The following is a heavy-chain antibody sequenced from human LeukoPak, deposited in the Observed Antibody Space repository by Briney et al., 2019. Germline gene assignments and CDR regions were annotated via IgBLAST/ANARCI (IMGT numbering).Heavy chain of an antibody. CDR2: ISSSGSTI. J-gene: IGHJ6*02. CDR1: GFTFSDYY. V-gene: IGHV3-11*01. CDR3: AREGYSYGPEDGMDV. Sequence: PGGSLRLSCAASGFTFSDYYMSWVRQAPGKGLEWVSYISSSGSTIYYADPVKGRFTISRDNAKNSLYLQMNSLRAEDTAVYYCAREGYSYGPEDGMDVWGQGTTVTVSS. D-gene: IGHD5-18*01.